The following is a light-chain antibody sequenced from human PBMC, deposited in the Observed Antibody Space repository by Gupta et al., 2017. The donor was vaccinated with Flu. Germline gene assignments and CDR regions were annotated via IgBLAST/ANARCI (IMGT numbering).Light chain of an antibody. CDR2: YAS. Sequence: PKEKVTITCRASQSIGIALHWYQQKPDQSPKLLIKYASRSFSGVPSRFTGSGSGTDFTLTINSLEVEDAATYYCHQSSSSWTFGQGTKVEIK. V-gene: IGKV6-21*01. CDR3: HQSSSSWT. CDR1: QSIGIA. J-gene: IGKJ1*01.